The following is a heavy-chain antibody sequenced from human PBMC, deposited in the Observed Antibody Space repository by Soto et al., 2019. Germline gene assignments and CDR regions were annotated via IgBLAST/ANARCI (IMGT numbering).Heavy chain of an antibody. CDR1: GFTFSSYS. Sequence: EVQLVESGGGLVKPGGSLRLSCAASGFTFSSYSMNWVRQAPGKGLEWVSSISSSSSYIYYADSVKGRFTISRDNAKNSLYLQMNSLRAEDTAVYYCAREHPTLRLGIDYWGQGTLVTVSS. D-gene: IGHD3-16*01. CDR3: AREHPTLRLGIDY. J-gene: IGHJ4*02. CDR2: ISSSSSYI. V-gene: IGHV3-21*01.